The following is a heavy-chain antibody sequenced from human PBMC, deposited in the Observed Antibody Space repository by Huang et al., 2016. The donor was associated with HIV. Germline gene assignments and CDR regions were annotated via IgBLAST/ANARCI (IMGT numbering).Heavy chain of an antibody. V-gene: IGHV1-18*01. D-gene: IGHD6-19*01. CDR1: GYIFTSYG. Sequence: QVQLMQSGAEVKKPGASVKVSCKASGYIFTSYGISWVRQAPGQGLEWMGWISAYKGNTNYAQKRQGRVTMTTDTSTSTAYMELRSLRSDDTAVYYCARDGRYSSGWNYFDYWGQGTLVTVSS. J-gene: IGHJ4*02. CDR3: ARDGRYSSGWNYFDY. CDR2: ISAYKGNT.